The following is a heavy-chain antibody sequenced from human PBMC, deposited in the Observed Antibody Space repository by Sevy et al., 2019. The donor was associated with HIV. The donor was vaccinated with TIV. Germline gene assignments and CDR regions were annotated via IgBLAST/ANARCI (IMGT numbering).Heavy chain of an antibody. J-gene: IGHJ5*02. Sequence: SETLSLTCTVSGGSISNYYWSWIRQPPGKGLEWIGYIYYSGSTNYNPSLKSRVTISVDTSKNQFSLKLSSVTAADTAVYYCARYDFCVLPAARGYPPRSYTWFDPWGQGTLVTVSS. D-gene: IGHD2-2*01. V-gene: IGHV4-59*01. CDR2: IYYSGST. CDR1: GGSISNYY. CDR3: ARYDFCVLPAARGYPPRSYTWFDP.